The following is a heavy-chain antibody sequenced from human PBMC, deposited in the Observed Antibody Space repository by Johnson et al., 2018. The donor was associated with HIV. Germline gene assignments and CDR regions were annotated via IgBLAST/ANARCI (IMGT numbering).Heavy chain of an antibody. CDR1: GFIFSTFG. V-gene: IGHV3-33*01. D-gene: IGHD4-11*01. J-gene: IGHJ3*02. CDR2: IKQDGSEK. CDR3: ARVPFPRPTSPNYINDAFDI. Sequence: QVQLVESGGGVVQPGRSLKLSCEASGFIFSTFGMHWVRQAPGKGLEWVANIKQDGSEKYYVDSVKGRFTISRDNSKNTLYLQMNSLRAEDTAVYYCARVPFPRPTSPNYINDAFDIWGQGTMVTVSS.